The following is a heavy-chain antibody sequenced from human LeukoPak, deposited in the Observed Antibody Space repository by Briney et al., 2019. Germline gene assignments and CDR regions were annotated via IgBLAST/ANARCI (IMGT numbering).Heavy chain of an antibody. V-gene: IGHV3-23*01. D-gene: IGHD3-10*01. CDR1: GFTLSSYA. CDR2: ISTSGGTT. CDR3: AKVPYSDYGSGRPPFMDV. J-gene: IGHJ6*02. Sequence: PGGSLRLSCAASGFTLSSYAMNWVRQAPGKGLDWVSVISTSGGTTYYADSVKGRFTISRDNSENTLYLQMNNLRAEDTAIHYCAKVPYSDYGSGRPPFMDVWGQGTTVAVSS.